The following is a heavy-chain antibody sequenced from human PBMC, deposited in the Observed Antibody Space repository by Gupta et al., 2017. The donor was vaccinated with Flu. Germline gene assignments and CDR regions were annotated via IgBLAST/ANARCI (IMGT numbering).Heavy chain of an antibody. CDR3: ARRITYGKTFDY. V-gene: IGHV4-39*01. CDR1: GGSISDTSYY. Sequence: QLQLQESGPGLVKPSETLSLICTVSGGSISDTSYYWGWIRQPPGKGLEWIGNVGYSGNTFYNPSLKSRVTISVDTSKNQFSLKLSSVTAADTAVYHCARRITYGKTFDYWGQGSLVTVSS. D-gene: IGHD2/OR15-2a*01. CDR2: VGYSGNT. J-gene: IGHJ4*02.